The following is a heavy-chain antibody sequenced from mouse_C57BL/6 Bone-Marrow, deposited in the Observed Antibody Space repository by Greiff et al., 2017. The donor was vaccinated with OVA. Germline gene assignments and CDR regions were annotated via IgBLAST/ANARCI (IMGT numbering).Heavy chain of an antibody. CDR1: GYTFTSYG. D-gene: IGHD4-1*01. CDR2: IYPRSGNT. J-gene: IGHJ1*03. V-gene: IGHV1-81*01. Sequence: VQLQQSGAELARPGASVKPSCKASGYTFTSYGISWVKQRTGQGLEWIGEIYPRSGNTYYNEKFKGKATLTADKSSSTAYMELRSLTSEDSAVYFCASPLTAYWYFDVWGTGTTVTVSS. CDR3: ASPLTAYWYFDV.